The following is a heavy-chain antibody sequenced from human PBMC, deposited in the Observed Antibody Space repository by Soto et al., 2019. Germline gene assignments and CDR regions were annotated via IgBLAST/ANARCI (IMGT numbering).Heavy chain of an antibody. Sequence: QVQLQESGPGLVKPSQTLTLTCSVSGGSIDTGGFYWSWARQLPGKGLQWIGYIYYTGAAYYNPALKIRVVISLDPSANQFSLSLTSLTAADTAVYYCASGTFNDISFDSWGQGRLVTVSS. D-gene: IGHD2-21*01. CDR1: GGSIDTGGFY. CDR3: ASGTFNDISFDS. J-gene: IGHJ4*02. CDR2: IYYTGAA. V-gene: IGHV4-31*03.